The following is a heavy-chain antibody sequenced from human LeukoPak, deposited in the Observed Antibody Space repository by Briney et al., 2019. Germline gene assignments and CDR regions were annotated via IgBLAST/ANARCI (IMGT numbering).Heavy chain of an antibody. D-gene: IGHD5-18*01. CDR1: GFTFSSYA. Sequence: GRSLRLSCAASGFTFSSYAMHWVRQAPGKGLEWVAVISYDGSNKYYADSVKGRFTISRDNSKNTLYLQMNSLRAEDTAAYYCARDPYSYGYNIDYWGQGTLVTVSS. J-gene: IGHJ4*02. CDR3: ARDPYSYGYNIDY. CDR2: ISYDGSNK. V-gene: IGHV3-30-3*01.